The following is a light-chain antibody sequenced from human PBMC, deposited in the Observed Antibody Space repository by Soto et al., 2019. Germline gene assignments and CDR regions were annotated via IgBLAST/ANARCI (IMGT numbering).Light chain of an antibody. CDR2: DAS. J-gene: IGKJ4*01. CDR3: QQYENLPLT. V-gene: IGKV1-33*01. Sequence: DLQMTQSPSSLSASVGDRVTITCQASQDISNYLNWFQQKPGKAPNLLIHDASKLETGVPSKFSGSGSGTHFTFTISSLQPEDIATYYCQQYENLPLTFGGGTKVEIK. CDR1: QDISNY.